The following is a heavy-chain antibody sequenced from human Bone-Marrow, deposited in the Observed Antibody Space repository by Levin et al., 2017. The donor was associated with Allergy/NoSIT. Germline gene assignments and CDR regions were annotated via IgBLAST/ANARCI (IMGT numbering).Heavy chain of an antibody. CDR2: IYGGGGT. D-gene: IGHD4-17*01. CDR1: GFSVSSNY. Sequence: SGGSLRLSCAASGFSVSSNYMNWVRQAPGKGLEWLLVIYGGGGTYYADSVKGRFTISRDNSKNTLYLQMNSLRDEDTAVYYCARERVGDWYFDLWGRGTLVTVSS. V-gene: IGHV3-53*01. CDR3: ARERVGDWYFDL. J-gene: IGHJ2*01.